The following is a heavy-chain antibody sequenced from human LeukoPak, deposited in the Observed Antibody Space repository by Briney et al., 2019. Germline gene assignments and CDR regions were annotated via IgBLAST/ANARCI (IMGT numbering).Heavy chain of an antibody. D-gene: IGHD1-26*01. CDR1: GGTFSSYA. CDR3: ARELVGATRLNWFDP. Sequence: ASVKVSCKASGGTFSSYAISWVRQAPGQGLEWMGGIIPIFGTANYAQKFQGRVTITADESTSTAYMELSSLRSEDTAVYYCARELVGATRLNWFDPWGQGTLVTVSS. V-gene: IGHV1-69*13. CDR2: IIPIFGTA. J-gene: IGHJ5*02.